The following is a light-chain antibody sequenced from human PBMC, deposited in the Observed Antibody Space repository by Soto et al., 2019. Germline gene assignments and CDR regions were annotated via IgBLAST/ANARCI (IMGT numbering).Light chain of an antibody. V-gene: IGKV1-5*03. CDR1: QNINRW. J-gene: IGKJ4*01. CDR3: LQYNVYPLT. CDR2: KAS. Sequence: DIQMTQSPSTLSASVGDTVTITCRASQNINRWLAWYQQRPGKAPNLLIHKASSLEGGVPSRFSGSSSGTEFTLTISSLQPDDIATYFCLQYNVYPLTFCGGTKVEI.